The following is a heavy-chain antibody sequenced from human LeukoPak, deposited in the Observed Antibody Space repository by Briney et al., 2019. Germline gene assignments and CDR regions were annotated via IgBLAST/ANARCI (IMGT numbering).Heavy chain of an antibody. Sequence: GGPLRLSCAASGLTFSNYAMSWVRQAPGKGLEWVSAISGSGANTYYADSVKGRFTISRDNSKNTLYLQMNSLRAEDRAIYYCAKGPLIEVAGTTWDYWGQGTLVTVSS. D-gene: IGHD6-19*01. V-gene: IGHV3-23*01. CDR1: GLTFSNYA. CDR3: AKGPLIEVAGTTWDY. J-gene: IGHJ4*02. CDR2: ISGSGANT.